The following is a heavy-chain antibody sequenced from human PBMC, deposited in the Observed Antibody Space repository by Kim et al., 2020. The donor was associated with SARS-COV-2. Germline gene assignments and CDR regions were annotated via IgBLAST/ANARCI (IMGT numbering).Heavy chain of an antibody. CDR3: ARDGGSITGTTKDAFDI. D-gene: IGHD1-20*01. CDR1: GFTFRTYS. J-gene: IGHJ3*02. V-gene: IGHV3-21*01. Sequence: GGSLRLSCAASGFTFRTYSMNWVRQAPGKGLEWVSSISSSSSYIYYADSVKGHFTISRDNAKNSLYLQMNSLRAEDTAVYYCARDGGSITGTTKDAFDIWGQGTMVTVSS. CDR2: ISSSSSYI.